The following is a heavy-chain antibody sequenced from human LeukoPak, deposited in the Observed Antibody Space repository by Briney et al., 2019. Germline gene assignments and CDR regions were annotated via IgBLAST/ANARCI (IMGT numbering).Heavy chain of an antibody. V-gene: IGHV3-43*01. D-gene: IGHD3-22*01. CDR3: AKYLYDSSGYGAFDI. CDR1: GFTFDDYT. CDR2: ISWDGGST. Sequence: GGSLRLSCAASGFTFDDYTMHWVRQAPGKGLEWVSLISWDGGSTYYADSVKGRFTISRDNSKNSLYLQMNSLRAEDTAVYYCAKYLYDSSGYGAFDIWGQGTMVTVSS. J-gene: IGHJ3*02.